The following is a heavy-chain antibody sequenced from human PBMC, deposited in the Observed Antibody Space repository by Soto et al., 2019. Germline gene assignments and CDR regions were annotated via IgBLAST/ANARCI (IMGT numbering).Heavy chain of an antibody. CDR3: ARANGYGLGYFDY. D-gene: IGHD5-12*01. Sequence: NPSETLSLTCSVSGHSINSGGYYWSWLRHQPGKGLEWIGHIDSSGITYYNPSLESRLTMSLDTSKNQYSLRLSSVTAADTAIYYCARANGYGLGYFDYWGQGSLVTVYS. V-gene: IGHV4-31*02. CDR1: GHSINSGGYY. CDR2: IDSSGIT. J-gene: IGHJ4*02.